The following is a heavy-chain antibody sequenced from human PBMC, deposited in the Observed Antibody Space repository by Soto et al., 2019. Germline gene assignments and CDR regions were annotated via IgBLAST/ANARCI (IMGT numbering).Heavy chain of an antibody. D-gene: IGHD2-21*02. CDR1: GDTITDYY. V-gene: IGHV1-46*01. CDR3: ASGGHVVVVTAALDY. CDR2: VNPSGGHT. J-gene: IGHJ4*02. Sequence: QVQLMQSGAEVKKPGASAMVSCKASGDTITDYYIHWMRQAPGQGLEWMGTVNPSGGHTTYAQHFLGRVTMTMDTSTSTLYMALTSLTSDDTAISYCASGGHVVVVTAALDYWGQGTLVTVSS.